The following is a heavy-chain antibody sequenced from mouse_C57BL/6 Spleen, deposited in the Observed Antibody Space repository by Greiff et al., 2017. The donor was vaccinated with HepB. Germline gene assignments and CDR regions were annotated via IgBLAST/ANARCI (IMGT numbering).Heavy chain of an antibody. CDR2: ISYDGSN. V-gene: IGHV3-6*01. D-gene: IGHD3-2*02. CDR1: GYSITSGYY. J-gene: IGHJ2*01. CDR3: ARQLRPKGYFDY. Sequence: ESGPGLVKPSQSLSLTCSVTGYSITSGYYWNWIRQFPGNKLEWMGYISYDGSNNYNPSLKNRISITRDTSKNQFFLKLNSVTTEDTATYYCARQLRPKGYFDYWGQGTTLTVSS.